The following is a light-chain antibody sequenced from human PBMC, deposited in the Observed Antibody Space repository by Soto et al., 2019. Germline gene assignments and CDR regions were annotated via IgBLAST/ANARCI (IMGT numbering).Light chain of an antibody. CDR2: DAS. V-gene: IGKV1-5*01. CDR3: QQYNSYSPGWT. J-gene: IGKJ1*01. Sequence: DIQMSQSHSTLSASVGDRVTITCRASQSISSWLAWYQQKPGKAPKLLIYDASSLESGVPSRFSGSGSGTEFTLTISSLQPDDFATYYCQQYNSYSPGWTFGQGTKVDIK. CDR1: QSISSW.